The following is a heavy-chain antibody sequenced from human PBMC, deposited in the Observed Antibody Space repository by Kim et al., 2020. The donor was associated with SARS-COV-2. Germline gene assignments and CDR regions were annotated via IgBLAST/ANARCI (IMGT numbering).Heavy chain of an antibody. CDR3: AREGSGSYNWFDP. V-gene: IGHV1-3*01. Sequence: SPTFQDRVTITRDTSATTAYMELSSLTSKDTAVYYCAREGSGSYNWFDPWGQGTLVTVSS. J-gene: IGHJ5*02. D-gene: IGHD3-10*01.